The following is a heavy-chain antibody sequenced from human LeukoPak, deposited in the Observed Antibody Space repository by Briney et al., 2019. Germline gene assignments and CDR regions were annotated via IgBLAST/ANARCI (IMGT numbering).Heavy chain of an antibody. V-gene: IGHV3-23*01. CDR1: GFTFSSYA. CDR3: AKADIVLMVYATPNDY. CDR2: ISDSGGST. D-gene: IGHD2-8*01. Sequence: GGSLRLSCAASGFTFSSYAMSWVRQAPGKGLEWVSAISDSGGSTYYADSVKGRFTISRDNSKNTLYLQMNSLRAEDTAVYYCAKADIVLMVYATPNDYWGQGTLVTVSS. J-gene: IGHJ4*02.